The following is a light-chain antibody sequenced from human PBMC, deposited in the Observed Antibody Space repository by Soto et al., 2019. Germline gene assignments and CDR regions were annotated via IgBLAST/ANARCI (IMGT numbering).Light chain of an antibody. V-gene: IGKV1-9*01. CDR3: QQLHDYPIT. CDR1: QGIDSS. CDR2: AAS. Sequence: LLTQSQSSLSASVGDRVTITCRASQGIDSSFAWYQQKPGKAPKLLIYAASSLQSGVPSRFSGSGSGTDFTLTISSLQPEDFATYYCQQLHDYPITFGQGTRLEIK. J-gene: IGKJ5*01.